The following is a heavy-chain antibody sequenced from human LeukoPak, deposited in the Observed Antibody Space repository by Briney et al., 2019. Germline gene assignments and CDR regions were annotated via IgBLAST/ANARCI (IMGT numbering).Heavy chain of an antibody. CDR2: ILNDGSNE. Sequence: GGSLRLSCAASGFTFSSYAMSWVRQAPGKGPEWVAVILNDGSNEYYADSVKGRFTIFRDNFKNTLYLQMNSLKTEDTAVYYCTTDALTYYYDSSGYPDIWGQGTMVTVSS. J-gene: IGHJ3*02. D-gene: IGHD3-22*01. CDR3: TTDALTYYYDSSGYPDI. CDR1: GFTFSSYA. V-gene: IGHV3-30*03.